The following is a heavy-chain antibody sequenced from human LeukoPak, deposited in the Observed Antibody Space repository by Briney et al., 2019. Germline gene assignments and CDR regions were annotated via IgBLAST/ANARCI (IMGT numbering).Heavy chain of an antibody. CDR2: ISSDGSFT. CDR3: AREPEDYFDY. J-gene: IGHJ4*02. V-gene: IGHV3-74*01. D-gene: IGHD1-14*01. CDR1: GFTFSSHW. Sequence: GWSLRPSCAASGFTFSSHWMHWVRQVPGKGLVWVSRISSDGSFTSYADSVKGRFTISRDNAKNTLYLQMNSLRAEDTAVYYCAREPEDYFDYWGQGTLVTVSS.